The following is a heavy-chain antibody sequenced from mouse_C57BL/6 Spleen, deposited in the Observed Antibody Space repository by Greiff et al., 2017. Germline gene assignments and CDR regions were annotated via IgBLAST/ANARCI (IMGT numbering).Heavy chain of an antibody. CDR3: ARGGTTVVEDYAMDY. CDR2: IYPRSGNT. D-gene: IGHD1-1*01. J-gene: IGHJ4*01. CDR1: GYTFTSYG. V-gene: IGHV1-81*01. Sequence: VKLQQSGAELARPGASVKLSCKASGYTFTSYGISWVKQRTGQGLEWIGEIYPRSGNTYYNEKFKGKATLTADQSSSTAYMELRSLTSEDSAVYFCARGGTTVVEDYAMDYWGQGTSVTVSS.